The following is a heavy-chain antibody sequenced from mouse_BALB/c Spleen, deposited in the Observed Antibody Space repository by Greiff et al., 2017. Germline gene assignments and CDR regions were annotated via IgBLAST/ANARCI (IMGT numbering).Heavy chain of an antibody. Sequence: QVQLKQSGAELVRPGVSVKISCKGSGYTFTDYAMHWVKQSHAKSLEWIGVISTYYGDASYNQKFKGKATMTVDKSSSTAYMELARLTSEDTAVYYCNAWFTTVNYWGQGTTLTVSS. J-gene: IGHJ2*01. CDR3: NAWFTTVNY. CDR2: ISTYYGDA. D-gene: IGHD1-1*01. CDR1: GYTFTDYA. V-gene: IGHV1-67*01.